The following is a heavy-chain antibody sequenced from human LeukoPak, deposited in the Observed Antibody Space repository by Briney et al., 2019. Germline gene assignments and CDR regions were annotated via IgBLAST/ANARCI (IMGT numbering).Heavy chain of an antibody. CDR3: AFNYYDSSGYYNNWFDP. V-gene: IGHV4-34*01. Sequence: SETLSLTCAVYGGSFSGYYWSWIRRPPGKGLEWIGEINHSGSTNYNPSLKSRVTISVDTSKNQFSLKLSSVTAADTAVYYCAFNYYDSSGYYNNWFDPWGQGTLVTVSS. J-gene: IGHJ5*02. CDR1: GGSFSGYY. D-gene: IGHD3-22*01. CDR2: INHSGST.